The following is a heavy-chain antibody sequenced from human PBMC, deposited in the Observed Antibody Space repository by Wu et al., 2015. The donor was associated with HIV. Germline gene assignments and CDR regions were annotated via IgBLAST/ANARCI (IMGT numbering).Heavy chain of an antibody. D-gene: IGHD2-15*01. CDR1: GYTFTTYD. CDR3: AGDPLRSGGIRGHGLDV. Sequence: QVQLVQSGAEVKKPGASVKVSCKASGYTFTTYDFHWVRQTTGQGLEWMGWMNPNSGNTGYAQKFQGRVTMTRNTSIGTAYMELSSLRSDDTAVYFCAGDPLRSGGIRGHGLDVWGQGTTVTVSS. V-gene: IGHV1-8*01. CDR2: MNPNSGNT. J-gene: IGHJ6*02.